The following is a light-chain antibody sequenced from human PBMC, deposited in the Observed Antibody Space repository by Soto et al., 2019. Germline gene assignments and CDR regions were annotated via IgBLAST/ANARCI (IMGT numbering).Light chain of an antibody. J-gene: IGKJ1*01. CDR1: QSISRF. Sequence: DIQMTQSPSSVSASVVDRVTITFRASQSISRFLNWYQQKPGKAPKLLIYGTSTLESGVPSRFSGSGSETDFSLTISSLQPEDFATYYCQQSYTFPWTFGQGTKVDIK. CDR3: QQSYTFPWT. V-gene: IGKV1-39*01. CDR2: GTS.